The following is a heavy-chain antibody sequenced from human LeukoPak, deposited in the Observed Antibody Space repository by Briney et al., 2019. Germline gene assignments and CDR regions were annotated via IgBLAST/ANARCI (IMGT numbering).Heavy chain of an antibody. CDR3: ARQDGRALYYFDY. D-gene: IGHD5-24*01. V-gene: IGHV5-51*01. Sequence: GESLKISCKGSGYSFTSYWIGWVRQMPGKGLEWMGIIYPGDSDTRYSPSFQGQVTISADKSISTAYLQWSGLKASDTAMYYCARQDGRALYYFDYWGQGALVTVSS. CDR2: IYPGDSDT. J-gene: IGHJ4*02. CDR1: GYSFTSYW.